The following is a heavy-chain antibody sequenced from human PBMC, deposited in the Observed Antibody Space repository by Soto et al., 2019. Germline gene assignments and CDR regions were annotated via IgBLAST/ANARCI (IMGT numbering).Heavy chain of an antibody. J-gene: IGHJ3*02. CDR2: ISGNGADT. V-gene: IGHV3-23*01. CDR3: ARDPWVVAATLPGDDAFDI. D-gene: IGHD2-15*01. Sequence: PGGSLRLSCAASGFTFSSYAMSWVRQAPGKGLEWVSAISGNGADTSYADSVRGRFTISRDNSKNTLYLQMNSLRAEDTAVYYCARDPWVVAATLPGDDAFDIWGQGTMVTVSS. CDR1: GFTFSSYA.